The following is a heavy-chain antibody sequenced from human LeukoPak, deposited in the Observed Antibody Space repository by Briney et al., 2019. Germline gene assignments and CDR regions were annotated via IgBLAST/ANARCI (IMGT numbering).Heavy chain of an antibody. CDR1: GFTFSSYG. D-gene: IGHD2-15*01. V-gene: IGHV3-33*06. J-gene: IGHJ4*02. Sequence: GGSLTLSCAASGFTFSSYGMHWVRQAPGEGLEWVAVIWYDGSNKYYADPVKGRFTISRDNFKDPLYLQTNSLRGEDTGVYYCAKPPRGYFRGGSCYPDYWGQGTLVTVSS. CDR2: IWYDGSNK. CDR3: AKPPRGYFRGGSCYPDY.